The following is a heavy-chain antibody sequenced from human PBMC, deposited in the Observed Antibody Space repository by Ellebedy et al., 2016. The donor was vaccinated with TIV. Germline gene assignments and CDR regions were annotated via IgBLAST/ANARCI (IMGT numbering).Heavy chain of an antibody. CDR1: GYTFTSYG. Sequence: ASVKVSCXASGYTFTSYGISWVRQAPGQGLEWMGWISAYNGNTNYAQKLQGRVTMTTDTSTSTAYMELRSLRSDDTAVYYCARRTVQLWHTTDGMDVWGQGTTVTVSS. V-gene: IGHV1-18*01. CDR2: ISAYNGNT. CDR3: ARRTVQLWHTTDGMDV. J-gene: IGHJ6*02. D-gene: IGHD5-18*01.